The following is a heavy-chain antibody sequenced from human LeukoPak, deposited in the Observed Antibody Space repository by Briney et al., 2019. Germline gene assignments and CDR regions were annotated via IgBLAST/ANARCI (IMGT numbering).Heavy chain of an antibody. Sequence: GGSLRLSCAASGFTFSSYAMSWVRQAPGKGLEWVSAISGSGGSTYYADSVKGRFTISRDNSKNTLYLQMNSLRAEDTAVYYCAKGVEWYSSGWYSDYWGQGTLVTVSS. CDR3: AKGVEWYSSGWYSDY. CDR1: GFTFSSYA. J-gene: IGHJ4*02. V-gene: IGHV3-23*01. CDR2: ISGSGGST. D-gene: IGHD6-19*01.